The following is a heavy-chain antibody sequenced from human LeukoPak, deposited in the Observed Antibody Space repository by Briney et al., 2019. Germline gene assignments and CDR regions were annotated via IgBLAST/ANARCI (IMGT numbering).Heavy chain of an antibody. CDR3: ARQGDYVGNGGVFDY. Sequence: ASVKVSCKASGYTFTGYYMDWVRQAPGQGLEWMGWISAYNGNTNYAQKLQGRVTMTTDTSTSTAYMELRSLRSDDTAVYYCARQGDYVGNGGVFDYWGQGTLVTVSS. CDR1: GYTFTGYY. D-gene: IGHD4-23*01. V-gene: IGHV1-18*04. CDR2: ISAYNGNT. J-gene: IGHJ4*02.